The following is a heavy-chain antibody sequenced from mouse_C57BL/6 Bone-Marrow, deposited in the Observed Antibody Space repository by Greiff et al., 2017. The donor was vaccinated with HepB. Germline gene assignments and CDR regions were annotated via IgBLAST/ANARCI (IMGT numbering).Heavy chain of an antibody. V-gene: IGHV2-5*01. CDR1: GFSLTSYG. CDR2: IWRGGST. J-gene: IGHJ4*01. D-gene: IGHD2-4*01. CDR3: AKQGDYDRVYYAMDY. Sequence: QVQLQQSGPGLVQPSQSLSITCTVSGFSLTSYGVHWVRQSPGKGLEWLGVIWRGGSTDYNAAFMSRLSITKDNSKSQVFFKMNSLQADDTAIYYCAKQGDYDRVYYAMDYWGQGTSVTVSS.